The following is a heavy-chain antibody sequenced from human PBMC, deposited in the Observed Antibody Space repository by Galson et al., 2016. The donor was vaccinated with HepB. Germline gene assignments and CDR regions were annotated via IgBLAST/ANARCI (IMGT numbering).Heavy chain of an antibody. J-gene: IGHJ4*02. Sequence: SVTLSLTCTVSGDSISSNDCYWGLIRQPPGKGLEWIGSIHYTGRTYHNPSLQSRVTISVDTSKNQFSLKLSSVTAADTAVYNCEVWNGSLMTFEYWGQGIPVTVSS. CDR1: GDSISSNDCY. CDR2: IHYTGRT. CDR3: EVWNGSLMTFEY. V-gene: IGHV4-39*01. D-gene: IGHD3-3*01.